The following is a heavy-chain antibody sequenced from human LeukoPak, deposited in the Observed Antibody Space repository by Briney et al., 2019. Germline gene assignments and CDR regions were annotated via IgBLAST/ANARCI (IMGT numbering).Heavy chain of an antibody. D-gene: IGHD3-22*01. J-gene: IGHJ4*02. CDR3: ARGCYYDSSGYHIDY. Sequence: SETLSLTCAVYGGSFSGYYWSWIRQPPGKGLEWIGEINHSGSTNYNPSLKSRVTISVDTSKNQFSQKLSSVTAADTAVYYCARGCYYDSSGYHIDYWGQGTLVTVSS. V-gene: IGHV4-34*01. CDR1: GGSFSGYY. CDR2: INHSGST.